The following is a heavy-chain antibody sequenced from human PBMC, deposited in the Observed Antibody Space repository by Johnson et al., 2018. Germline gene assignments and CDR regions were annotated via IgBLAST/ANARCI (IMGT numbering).Heavy chain of an antibody. V-gene: IGHV3-53*01. Sequence: VQLVESGGGLIQPGGSLRLSCAASGFTVSSNYMSWVRQAPGKGLEWVSVIYSGGSTYYADSVKGRFTIFRDNSKNTLSLQMNSLRAEDTAVYSCGREPTATGYSGYENYYYYGMDVWGQGTTVTVSS. CDR3: GREPTATGYSGYENYYYYGMDV. CDR2: IYSGGST. CDR1: GFTVSSNY. J-gene: IGHJ6*02. D-gene: IGHD5-12*01.